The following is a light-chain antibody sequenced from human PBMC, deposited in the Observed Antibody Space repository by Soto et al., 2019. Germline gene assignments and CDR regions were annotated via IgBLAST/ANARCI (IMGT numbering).Light chain of an antibody. CDR2: GAS. CDR1: QSVSSN. Sequence: EIVMTQSPATLSVSPGERVTLSCRASQSVSSNLAWFQQKPGQPPRLLIYGASTRATAIPARFSGSGSGTEFTLTISSLQAEDFAVYYCQKYNKWPLYTFGQGTKLEIK. CDR3: QKYNKWPLYT. V-gene: IGKV3-15*01. J-gene: IGKJ2*01.